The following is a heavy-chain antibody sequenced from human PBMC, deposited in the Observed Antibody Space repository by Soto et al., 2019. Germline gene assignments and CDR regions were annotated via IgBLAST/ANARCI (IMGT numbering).Heavy chain of an antibody. CDR3: ARATMVPPGYFDY. Sequence: ASVKVSCKASGYTFTSYYMHWVRQAPGQGLEWMGIINPSGGSTSYAQKFQGRVTMTRDTSTSTVYMELRSLRSDDTAVYYCARATMVPPGYFDYWGQGTLVTVSS. CDR1: GYTFTSYY. V-gene: IGHV1-46*01. CDR2: INPSGGST. J-gene: IGHJ4*02. D-gene: IGHD3-10*01.